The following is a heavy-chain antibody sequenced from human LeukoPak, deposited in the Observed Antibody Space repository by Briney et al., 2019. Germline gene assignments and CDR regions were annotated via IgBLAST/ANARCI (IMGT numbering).Heavy chain of an antibody. Sequence: GGSLRLSCAASGFTVSSSYMNWVRQAPGRGLEWVSLVYDDGRTFYADSVKGRFTISRDTSRNTLYLQVNSLKAKDTAVYYCAKATQSAAGYFQHWGQGTLVTVSS. CDR1: GFTVSSSY. CDR2: VYDDGRT. J-gene: IGHJ1*01. V-gene: IGHV3-53*01. D-gene: IGHD6-13*01. CDR3: AKATQSAAGYFQH.